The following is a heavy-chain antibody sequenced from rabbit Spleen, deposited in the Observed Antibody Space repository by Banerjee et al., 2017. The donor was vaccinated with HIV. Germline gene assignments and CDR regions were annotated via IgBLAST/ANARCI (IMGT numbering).Heavy chain of an antibody. J-gene: IGHJ6*01. CDR3: ARSGYVGGDYTWDL. V-gene: IGHV1S45*01. D-gene: IGHD1-1*01. CDR2: INTATGKA. CDR1: GFSFSDRDV. Sequence: QEQLEESGGGLVKPEGSLTLTCKASGFSFSDRDVMCWVRQAPGKGLEWIACINTATGKAVYASWAKGRFTMYKTSSTTVTLQLTSLTVADTATYFCARSGYVGGDYTWDLWGQGTLVTVS.